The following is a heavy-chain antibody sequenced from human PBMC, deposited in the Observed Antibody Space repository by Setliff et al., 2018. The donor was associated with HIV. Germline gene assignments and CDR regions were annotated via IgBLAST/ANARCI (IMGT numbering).Heavy chain of an antibody. CDR1: GGSISSYY. CDR3: ARATATWLVDN. J-gene: IGHJ4*02. V-gene: IGHV4-34*12. D-gene: IGHD2-15*01. CDR2: IIHSGST. Sequence: SETLSLTCTVSGGSISSYYWSWIRQPPGKGLEWIGEIIHSGSTNYNPSLKSRVTISVDTSKNQFSLKLRSVTAADTAVYYCARATATWLVDNWGQGTLVTVSS.